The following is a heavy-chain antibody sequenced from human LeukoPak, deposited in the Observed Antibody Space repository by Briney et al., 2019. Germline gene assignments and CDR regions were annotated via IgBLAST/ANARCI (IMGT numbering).Heavy chain of an antibody. CDR2: IYSGGST. CDR1: GFTVSSNY. CDR3: ARLYYYDSGGYYDDY. D-gene: IGHD3-10*01. Sequence: GGSLRLSCAASGFTVSSNYMSWVRQAPGKGLEWVSVIYSGGSTYYADSVKGRFTISRDNSKNTLYLQMNSLRAEDTAVYYCARLYYYDSGGYYDDYWGQGTLVTVSS. J-gene: IGHJ4*02. V-gene: IGHV3-66*04.